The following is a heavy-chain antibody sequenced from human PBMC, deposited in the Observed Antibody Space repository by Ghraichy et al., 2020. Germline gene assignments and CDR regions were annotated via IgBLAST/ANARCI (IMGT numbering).Heavy chain of an antibody. J-gene: IGHJ4*02. D-gene: IGHD3-22*01. CDR3: AKEYFRDSSGSYPYFDS. CDR1: GFNFSAFG. Sequence: GGSLRLSCAASGFNFSAFGIHWVRQAPGKGLEWVAVISDDGSDTFFPDSVQGRLTISRDNTKNTVYLQMNSLRAEDTAVYYCAKEYFRDSSGSYPYFDSWGQGTLVTVSS. V-gene: IGHV3-30*18. CDR2: ISDDGSDT.